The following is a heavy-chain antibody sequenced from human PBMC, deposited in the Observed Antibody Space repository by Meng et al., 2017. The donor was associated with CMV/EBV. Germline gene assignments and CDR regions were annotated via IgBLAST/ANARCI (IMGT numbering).Heavy chain of an antibody. V-gene: IGHV3-43*01. J-gene: IGHJ4*02. CDR1: GFSFEDYT. D-gene: IGHD5-24*01. Sequence: LSCTASGFSFEDYTMHWVRQAPGKGLEWVSLITWDGTGTYHADSVKGRSTISRDNSRNSLYLDMISLRPEDAALYYCVKGKDGYNDYWGQGTLVTVSS. CDR2: ITWDGTGT. CDR3: VKGKDGYNDY.